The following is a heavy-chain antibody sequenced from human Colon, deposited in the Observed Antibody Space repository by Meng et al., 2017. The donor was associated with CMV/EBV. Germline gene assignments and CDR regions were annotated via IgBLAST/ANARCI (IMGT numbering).Heavy chain of an antibody. CDR3: AKEGKVE. V-gene: IGHV3-30*02. D-gene: IGHD2-2*01. Sequence: VQCGGSGGGVVQPVGSLSLSWVASVFKFNDFGIHWVRQAPGKGLEWVAFERSDGPAQYYGDSVKGRFTISRDKSNNTVYLQMNSLRTEDTATYYCAKEGKVEWGQGTLVTVSS. J-gene: IGHJ4*02. CDR1: VFKFNDFG. CDR2: ERSDGPAQ.